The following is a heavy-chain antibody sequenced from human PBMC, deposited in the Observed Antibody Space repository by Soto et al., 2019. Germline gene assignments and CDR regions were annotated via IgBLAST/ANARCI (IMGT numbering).Heavy chain of an antibody. V-gene: IGHV3-11*06. CDR3: ARVKRPAGYIDL. CDR2: ISSGGSYT. J-gene: IGHJ2*01. Sequence: QVQLVESGGGLVKPGGSLRLSCGASKFTFSDYYMRWIRQAPGKGLEWVSYISSGGSYTNYADSVKGRFTISRDNAKNSLYLQMNSLRDEDTAVFYCARVKRPAGYIDLWGRGTLVTVSS. CDR1: KFTFSDYY.